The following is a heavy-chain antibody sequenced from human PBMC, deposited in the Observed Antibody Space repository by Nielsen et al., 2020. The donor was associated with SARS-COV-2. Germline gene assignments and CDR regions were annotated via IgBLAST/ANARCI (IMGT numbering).Heavy chain of an antibody. Sequence: SETLSLTCTVSGGSISSSSYYWGWIRQPPGKGLEWIGSIYYSGSTYYNPSLKSRVTISVDTSKNQFSLKLSSVTAADTTVYYCAIHGAHDYGENDAFDIWGQGTMVTVSS. CDR2: IYYSGST. D-gene: IGHD4-17*01. CDR3: AIHGAHDYGENDAFDI. CDR1: GGSISSSSYY. V-gene: IGHV4-39*01. J-gene: IGHJ3*02.